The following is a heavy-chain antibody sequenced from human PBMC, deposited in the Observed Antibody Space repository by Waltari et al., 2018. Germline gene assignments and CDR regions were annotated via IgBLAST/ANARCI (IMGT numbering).Heavy chain of an antibody. J-gene: IGHJ6*03. CDR3: ARGSTIFGVVIYPNYYYYYMDV. D-gene: IGHD3-3*01. Sequence: QVQLQQWGAGLLKPSETLSLTCAVYGGSFSGYYWSWIRQPPGKGLEWIGEINHSGSTNYNPSLKSRVTISVDTSKNQFSLKLSSVTAADTAVYYCARGSTIFGVVIYPNYYYYYMDVWGKGTTVTISS. V-gene: IGHV4-34*01. CDR1: GGSFSGYY. CDR2: INHSGST.